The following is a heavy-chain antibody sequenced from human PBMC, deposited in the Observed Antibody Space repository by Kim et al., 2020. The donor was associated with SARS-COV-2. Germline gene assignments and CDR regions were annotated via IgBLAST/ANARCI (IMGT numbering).Heavy chain of an antibody. V-gene: IGHV3-7*03. D-gene: IGHD3-10*01. CDR3: AREDRRITMVRGVEAAFDI. Sequence: GGSLRLSCAASGFTFSSYWMSWVRQAPGKGLEWVANIKQDGSEKYYVDSVKGRFTISRDNAKNSLYLQMNSLRAADTAVYYCAREDRRITMVRGVEAAFDIWGQGPMDTVSS. CDR2: IKQDGSEK. J-gene: IGHJ3*02. CDR1: GFTFSSYW.